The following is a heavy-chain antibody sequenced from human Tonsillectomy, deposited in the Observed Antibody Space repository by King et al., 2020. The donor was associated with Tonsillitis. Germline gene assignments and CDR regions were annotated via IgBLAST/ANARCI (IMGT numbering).Heavy chain of an antibody. CDR1: GGSISSSSYY. CDR2: IYYSGST. D-gene: IGHD5-12*01. Sequence: QLQESGPGLVKPSETLSLTCTVSGGSISSSSYYWGWIRQPPGKGLEWIGSIYYSGSTNYNPSLHSRVTLSVDTSKNQFSLQLSSVTAADTVVYYCAIQGYSGYKTYISFAPWGQGTLVTVSS. CDR3: AIQGYSGYKTYISFAP. V-gene: IGHV4-39*01. J-gene: IGHJ5*02.